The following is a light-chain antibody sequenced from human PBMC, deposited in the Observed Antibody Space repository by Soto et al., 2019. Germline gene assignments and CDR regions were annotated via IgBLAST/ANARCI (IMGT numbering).Light chain of an antibody. V-gene: IGLV2-23*02. CDR3: CSYAGSSTYV. CDR2: EVS. CDR1: SSDVGSYNL. Sequence: QSVLTQPASVSGSPGQSITISCTGTSSDVGSYNLVSWYQQHPGKAPKLVIYEVSKRPSGVSNRFSGSKSGNTASLTISGLQAEDEADYYCCSYAGSSTYVFGTGTQLTVL. J-gene: IGLJ1*01.